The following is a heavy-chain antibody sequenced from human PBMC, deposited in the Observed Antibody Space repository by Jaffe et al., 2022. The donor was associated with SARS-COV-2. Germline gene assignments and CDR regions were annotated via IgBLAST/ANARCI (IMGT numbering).Heavy chain of an antibody. CDR3: SAEYYGSLKY. CDR2: IKSKSNGGTT. V-gene: IGHV3-15*01. CDR1: GFTFTSAW. J-gene: IGHJ4*02. D-gene: IGHD3-10*01. Sequence: EVQLVESGGGLVKPGGSLRLSCAASGFTFTSAWMSWVRQAPGKGLEWVGRIKSKSNGGTTDYAAPVKGRFTVSRDDSKNTLYLQMSSLQSEDTAVYYCSAEYYGSLKYWGQGTLVTVSS.